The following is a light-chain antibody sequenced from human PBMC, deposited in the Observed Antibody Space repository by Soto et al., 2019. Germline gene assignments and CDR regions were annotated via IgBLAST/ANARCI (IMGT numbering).Light chain of an antibody. CDR3: AAWDDSLKGFV. V-gene: IGLV1-44*01. CDR1: SSNIGSNS. Sequence: QSVLTQPPSASGTPGQRVTISCSGGSSNIGSNSVNWFQQLPGTAPKLLISTTYQRPSGVPDRFSGSKSGTSGSLAISGLQSEDEAEYYCAAWDDSLKGFVFGTGTKLTV. CDR2: TTY. J-gene: IGLJ1*01.